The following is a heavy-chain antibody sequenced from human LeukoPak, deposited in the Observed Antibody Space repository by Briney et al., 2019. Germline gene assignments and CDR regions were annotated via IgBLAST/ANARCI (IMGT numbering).Heavy chain of an antibody. CDR3: ARYCGGDCYLYYFDY. CDR1: GYTFTSYG. D-gene: IGHD2-21*02. V-gene: IGHV1-18*01. Sequence: ASVKVSCKASGYTFTSYGIIWVRQAPGQGLEWMGWISAYNGNTNYAQKLQGRVTMTTDTSTSTAYMGLRSLRSDDTAVYYCARYCGGDCYLYYFDYWGQGTLVTVSS. J-gene: IGHJ4*02. CDR2: ISAYNGNT.